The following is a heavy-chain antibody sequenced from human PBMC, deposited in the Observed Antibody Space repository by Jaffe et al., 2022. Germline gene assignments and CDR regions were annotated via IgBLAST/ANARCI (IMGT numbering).Heavy chain of an antibody. Sequence: QVQLQQWGAGLLKPSETLSLTCAVYGGSFSGYYWSWIRQPPGKGLEWIGEINHSGSTNYNPSLKSRVTISVDTSKNQFSLKLSSVTAADTAVYYCARRGVVVPAATLSVGYFDLWGRGTLVTVSS. CDR1: GGSFSGYY. CDR3: ARRGVVVPAATLSVGYFDL. CDR2: INHSGST. D-gene: IGHD2-2*01. J-gene: IGHJ2*01. V-gene: IGHV4-34*01.